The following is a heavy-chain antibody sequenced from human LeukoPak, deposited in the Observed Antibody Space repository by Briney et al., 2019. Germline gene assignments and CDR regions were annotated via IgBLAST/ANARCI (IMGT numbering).Heavy chain of an antibody. CDR2: ISGSGGST. V-gene: IGHV3-23*01. D-gene: IGHD3-10*01. Sequence: GGSLRLSCAASGFTFSNYAISWVRQAPGKGLEWVSAISGSGGSTYYVDSVKGRFTISRDNSKNTLYLQMNSLRAEDTAVYYCAKDRSSSGSYFDYWGQGTLVTVSS. CDR3: AKDRSSSGSYFDY. CDR1: GFTFSNYA. J-gene: IGHJ4*02.